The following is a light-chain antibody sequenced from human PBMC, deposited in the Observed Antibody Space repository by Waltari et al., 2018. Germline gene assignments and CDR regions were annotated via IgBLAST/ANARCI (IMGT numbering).Light chain of an antibody. V-gene: IGKV3-11*01. Sequence: EIVLTQSPATLSSSPGERANLSCRASQSVSNYLTWYQQKPGQAPRLLIYDASNRATGIPARFSGSGSGTDFPLTISSLEPEDFAVYYCQQRSNWPPLTFGGGTKVEMK. CDR1: QSVSNY. CDR3: QQRSNWPPLT. CDR2: DAS. J-gene: IGKJ4*01.